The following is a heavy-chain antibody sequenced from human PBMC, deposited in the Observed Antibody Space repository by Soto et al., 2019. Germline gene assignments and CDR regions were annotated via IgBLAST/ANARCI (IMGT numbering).Heavy chain of an antibody. Sequence: QVQLVQSGAEVKKPGSSVKVSCKASGGTFSSYAISWVRQAPGQGLEWMGGIIPIFGTANYAQKFQGRVTMTADESTSTAYMELSSLRSEDTAVYYCARVISGDYDSSGYTYYFDYWGQGTLVIVSS. CDR3: ARVISGDYDSSGYTYYFDY. J-gene: IGHJ4*02. CDR1: GGTFSSYA. D-gene: IGHD3-22*01. V-gene: IGHV1-69*01. CDR2: IIPIFGTA.